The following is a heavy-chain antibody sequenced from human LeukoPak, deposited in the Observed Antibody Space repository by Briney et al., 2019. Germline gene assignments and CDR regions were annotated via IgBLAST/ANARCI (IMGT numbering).Heavy chain of an antibody. CDR2: IYTSGST. V-gene: IGHV4-61*02. J-gene: IGHJ5*02. CDR3: ARGHCTSGSCSRWFDP. Sequence: TLSLTCTVSGGSISSSSYYWSWIRQPAGKGLEWIGRIYTSGSTNCNPSLKSRVTISVDTSKNQFSLKLSSVTAADTAVYYCARGHCTSGSCSRWFDPWGQGTLVTVSS. CDR1: GGSISSSSYY. D-gene: IGHD2-15*01.